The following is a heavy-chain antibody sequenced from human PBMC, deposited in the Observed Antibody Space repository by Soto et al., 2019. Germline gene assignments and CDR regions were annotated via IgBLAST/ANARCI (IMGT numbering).Heavy chain of an antibody. CDR3: ARDVGGLGLL. CDR1: GGSISSYY. J-gene: IGHJ4*02. CDR2: IYYSGST. D-gene: IGHD3-16*01. V-gene: IGHV4-59*01. Sequence: LSLTCTVSGGSISSYYWSWIRQPPGKGLEWIGYIYYSGSTNYNPSLKSRVTISVDTSKNQFSLKLSSVTAADTAVYYCARDVGGLGLLWGQGTLVTVSS.